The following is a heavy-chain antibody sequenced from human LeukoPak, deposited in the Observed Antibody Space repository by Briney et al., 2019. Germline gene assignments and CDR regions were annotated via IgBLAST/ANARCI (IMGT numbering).Heavy chain of an antibody. CDR2: ISGDGSER. CDR1: GFTFSNAR. Sequence: GGSLRLSCAASGFTFSNARLTWVRQAPGKGLEWVAGISGDGSERDYVDSVRGRFTISRDNAKNSLYLQMNSLTAEDTAVYYCGRDPDSWGQGTVVTVSS. CDR3: GRDPDS. J-gene: IGHJ5*01. V-gene: IGHV3-7*04.